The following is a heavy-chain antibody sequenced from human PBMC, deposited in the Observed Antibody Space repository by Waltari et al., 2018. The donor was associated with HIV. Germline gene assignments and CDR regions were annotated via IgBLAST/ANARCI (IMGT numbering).Heavy chain of an antibody. CDR2: IFDRGTP. CDR1: GDSVASGRFH. V-gene: IGHV4-61*01. J-gene: IGHJ4*02. CDR3: AKETMEDGYSYGSYLDY. Sequence: VQLHESGPGLVKSSETLSLTCTVSGDSVASGRFHWTWIRQSPGGRLAWLGNIFDRGTPIYAPSLGSRISMSIDVSKNQFSLNLQSLSPADTAVYYCAKETMEDGYSYGSYLDYWGQGTLVTVSS. D-gene: IGHD5-18*01.